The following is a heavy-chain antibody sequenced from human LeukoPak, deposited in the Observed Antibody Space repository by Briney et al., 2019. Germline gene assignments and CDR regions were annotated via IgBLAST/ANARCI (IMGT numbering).Heavy chain of an antibody. D-gene: IGHD1/OR15-1a*01. CDR1: GGSFTNYY. V-gene: IGHV4-34*01. CDR3: ARGPGTVGLSP. J-gene: IGHJ5*02. CDR2: INHSGDT. Sequence: SETLSLTCNVSGGSFTNYYWSWIRQTPENGLEWIGQINHSGDTSYNPSLRSRITLSVDRSKNQFSLKVTSVTAADTGVYYCARGPGTVGLSPWGQGTLVTVSS.